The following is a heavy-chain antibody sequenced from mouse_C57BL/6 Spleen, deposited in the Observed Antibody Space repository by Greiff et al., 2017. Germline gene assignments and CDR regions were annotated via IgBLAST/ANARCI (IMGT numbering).Heavy chain of an antibody. CDR3: ARRGVVGEVVYFDY. CDR1: GYTFTTYP. CDR2: FHPYNDDT. V-gene: IGHV1-47*01. J-gene: IGHJ2*01. D-gene: IGHD1-1*01. Sequence: VQRVESGAELVKPGASVKMSCKASGYTFTTYPIEWMKQNHGKSLEWIGNFHPYNDDTKYNEKFKGKATLTVEKSSSTVYLELSRLTSDDSAVYYCARRGVVGEVVYFDYWGQGTTLTVSS.